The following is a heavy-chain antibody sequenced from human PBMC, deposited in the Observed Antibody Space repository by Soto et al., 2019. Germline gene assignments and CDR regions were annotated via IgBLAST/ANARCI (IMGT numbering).Heavy chain of an antibody. CDR2: IYYSGST. V-gene: IGHV4-59*08. D-gene: IGHD2-15*01. Sequence: PSETLFLTCTVAGGSISSYYWSWIRQPPGRGLEWIGYIYYSGSTNYNPSLKSGVTISVDTSKNQSSLKLSSVTAADTAVYYCARHDSGRSYYYYHYMDVWGQGTPVNVPS. J-gene: IGHJ6*03. CDR3: ARHDSGRSYYYYHYMDV. CDR1: GGSISSYY.